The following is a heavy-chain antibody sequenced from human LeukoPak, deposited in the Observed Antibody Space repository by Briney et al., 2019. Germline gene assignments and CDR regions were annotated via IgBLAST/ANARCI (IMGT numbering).Heavy chain of an antibody. CDR2: ISSNGGST. V-gene: IGHV3-64*01. Sequence: PGGSLRLSCAASGFIFSSYAMHWARQAPGKGLEYVSAISSNGGSTYYANSVKGRFTISRDNSKNTLYLQMGSLRAEDMAVYYCARVAAARRSEVYYFDYWGQGTLVTVSS. CDR1: GFIFSSYA. J-gene: IGHJ4*02. CDR3: ARVAAARRSEVYYFDY. D-gene: IGHD6-6*01.